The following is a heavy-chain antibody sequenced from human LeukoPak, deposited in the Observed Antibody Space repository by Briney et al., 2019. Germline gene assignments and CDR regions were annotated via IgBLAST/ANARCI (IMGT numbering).Heavy chain of an antibody. D-gene: IGHD6-13*01. CDR2: MNRDGSIT. CDR3: ARDSSRPFDY. CDR1: GFTFSSYW. J-gene: IGHJ4*02. Sequence: PGGSLRLSCAASGFTFSSYWMNWVRQAPGKGLEWVSRMNRDGSITSYADSVKGRFTISRDNAKNTLYLQMNSLRAEDTAVYYCARDSSRPFDYWGQGTLVTVSS. V-gene: IGHV3-74*01.